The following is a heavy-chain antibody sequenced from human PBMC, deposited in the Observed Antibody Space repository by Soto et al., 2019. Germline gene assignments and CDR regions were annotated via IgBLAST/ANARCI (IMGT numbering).Heavy chain of an antibody. CDR3: ARLRITIFGVVRIGMDV. V-gene: IGHV4-34*01. D-gene: IGHD3-3*01. Sequence: SETLSLTCAVYGGSFSGYYWSWIRQPPGKGLEWIGEINHSGSTNYNPSLKSRVTISVDTSKNQFSLKLSSVTAADTAVYYCARLRITIFGVVRIGMDVWGQGTTLTVSS. J-gene: IGHJ6*02. CDR1: GGSFSGYY. CDR2: INHSGST.